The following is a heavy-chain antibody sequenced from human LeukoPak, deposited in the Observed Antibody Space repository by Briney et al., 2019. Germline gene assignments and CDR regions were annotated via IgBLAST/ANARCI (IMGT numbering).Heavy chain of an antibody. J-gene: IGHJ4*02. V-gene: IGHV3-53*01. D-gene: IGHD1-26*01. CDR1: GFTVSSNY. CDR3: ARGTYSGTYLVY. CDR2: IYSGGST. Sequence: GGSLRLSCAASGFTVSSNYMNWVRQAPGKGLEWVSVIYSGGSTYYADSVKGRSTISRDNSKNALYLQMNSLRAEDTAVYYCARGTYSGTYLVYWGQGTLVTVSS.